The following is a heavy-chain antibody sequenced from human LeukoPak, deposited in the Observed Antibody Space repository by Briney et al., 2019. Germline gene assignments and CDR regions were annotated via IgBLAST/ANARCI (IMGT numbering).Heavy chain of an antibody. CDR2: IWYDGSKK. CDR1: GFTFSSYG. CDR3: AKGGGTATMVRGVIIGDYFDY. J-gene: IGHJ4*02. Sequence: GRSLRLSCAASGFTFSSYGMHWVRQAPGKGLEWVAVIWYDGSKKYYADSVKGRFTISRDNSKNTLYLQMNSLRAEDTAVYYCAKGGGTATMVRGVIIGDYFDYWGQGTLVTVSS. D-gene: IGHD3-10*01. V-gene: IGHV3-33*06.